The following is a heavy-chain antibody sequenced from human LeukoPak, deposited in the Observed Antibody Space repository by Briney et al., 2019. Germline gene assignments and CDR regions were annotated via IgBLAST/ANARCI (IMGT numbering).Heavy chain of an antibody. D-gene: IGHD2-2*01. CDR2: IYYGGST. J-gene: IGHJ4*02. Sequence: PSETLSLTCTVSGGSINSSSYFWVWIRRPPGKGLEWIGSIYYGGSTYYNPSLMSRVTISVDTSKNQFSLKMISMTAADTAVYYCARSCSSTSCPVDYWGQGTLVTVSS. CDR1: GGSINSSSYF. V-gene: IGHV4-39*01. CDR3: ARSCSSTSCPVDY.